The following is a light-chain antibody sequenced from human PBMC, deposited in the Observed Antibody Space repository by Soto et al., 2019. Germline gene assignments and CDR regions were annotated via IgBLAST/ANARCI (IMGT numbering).Light chain of an antibody. Sequence: EIVMTQSPATLSVSPGERATLSCRASQSVSSNLAWYQQKPGQAPRLLIYGASRRATGIPDRFTGSGSGTDFTLTISSLQPEDFATYYCQQRNSYPITFGQGTRLEIK. CDR2: GAS. V-gene: IGKV3D-15*01. CDR3: QQRNSYPIT. J-gene: IGKJ5*01. CDR1: QSVSSN.